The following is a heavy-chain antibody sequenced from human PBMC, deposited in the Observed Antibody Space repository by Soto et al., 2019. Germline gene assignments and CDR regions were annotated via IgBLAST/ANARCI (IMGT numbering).Heavy chain of an antibody. V-gene: IGHV4-30-2*01. Sequence: PSETLSLTCAVSGGSISSGGYSWSWIRQPPGKGLEWIGYIYHSGSTNYKPSLKSRVTISVDKSKNQFYLKLSSVTAADTAVYNCAMSMPAPTYYYDSSPYYFDYWGQGTLVTVSS. CDR3: AMSMPAPTYYYDSSPYYFDY. D-gene: IGHD3-22*01. CDR2: IYHSGST. J-gene: IGHJ4*02. CDR1: GGSISSGGYS.